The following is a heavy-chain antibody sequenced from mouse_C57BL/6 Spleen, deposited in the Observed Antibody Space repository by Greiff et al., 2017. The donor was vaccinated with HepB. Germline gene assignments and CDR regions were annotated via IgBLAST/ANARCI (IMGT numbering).Heavy chain of an antibody. CDR3: ASYLTGGAFDY. J-gene: IGHJ2*01. CDR1: GYTFTDYY. V-gene: IGHV1-19*01. CDR2: INPYNGGT. D-gene: IGHD1-1*01. Sequence: VQLQQSGPVLVKPGASVKMSCKASGYTFTDYYMNWVKQSHGKSLEWIGVINPYNGGTSYNQKFKGKATLTVDKSSSTAYMELNSLTSEDSAVYYCASYLTGGAFDYWGQGTTLTVSS.